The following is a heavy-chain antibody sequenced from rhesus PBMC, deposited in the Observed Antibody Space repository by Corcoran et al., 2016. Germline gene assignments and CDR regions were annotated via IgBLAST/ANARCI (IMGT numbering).Heavy chain of an antibody. CDR2: IRNKANGDTT. CDR1: GFTFSNYA. D-gene: IGHD3-34*01. V-gene: IGHV3-13*01. J-gene: IGHJ4*01. Sequence: EVPLVETGGGLVQPGGSLKLSCAASGFTFSNYALSWVRKAQGKGLEGVGLIRNKANGDTTEYAAAVKGRCTISRDDSKNTLYLQMSSLKTEDTALYYCTNEVIGYWGQGVLVTVSS. CDR3: TNEVIGY.